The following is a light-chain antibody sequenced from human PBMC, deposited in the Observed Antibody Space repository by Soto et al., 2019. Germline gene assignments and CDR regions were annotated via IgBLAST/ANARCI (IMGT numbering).Light chain of an antibody. CDR2: GAS. CDR3: QQYYNWPIT. CDR1: QSVTNK. J-gene: IGKJ3*01. V-gene: IGKV3-15*01. Sequence: EIVMTQSPATLSVSPGERATLSCRASQSVTNKLAWYQQKPGQAPRLLIYGASTRATGFPARFSGSGSGTEFTLTISSLQYEDFAVYYCQQYYNWPITFGPGTKVDIK.